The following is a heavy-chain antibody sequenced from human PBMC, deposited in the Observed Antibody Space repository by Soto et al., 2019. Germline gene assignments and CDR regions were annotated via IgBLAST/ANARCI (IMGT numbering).Heavy chain of an antibody. Sequence: ASVKVSCKASGGTFSSYAISWVRQAPGQGLEWMGGIIPILGIANYAQKFQGTVTITADKSTSTAYMELSSLRSEDAAVYYCARDGRGYSYGYYYYGMDVWGQGTTVTVSS. CDR2: IIPILGIA. J-gene: IGHJ6*02. D-gene: IGHD5-18*01. CDR3: ARDGRGYSYGYYYYGMDV. CDR1: GGTFSSYA. V-gene: IGHV1-69*10.